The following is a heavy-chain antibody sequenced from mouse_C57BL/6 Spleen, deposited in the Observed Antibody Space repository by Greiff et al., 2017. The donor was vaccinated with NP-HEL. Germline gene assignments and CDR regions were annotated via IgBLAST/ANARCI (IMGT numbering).Heavy chain of an antibody. J-gene: IGHJ2*01. V-gene: IGHV1-61*01. CDR2: IYPSDSET. D-gene: IGHD2-4*01. CDR3: ARAGLIDY. Sequence: QVQLQQPGAELVRPGSSVKLSCKASGYTFTSYWMDWVKQRPGQGLEWIGNIYPSDSETHYNQKFEDKATLTVDKSSSTAYMQLSSLTSEDSAVYYCARAGLIDYWGQGTTLTVSS. CDR1: GYTFTSYW.